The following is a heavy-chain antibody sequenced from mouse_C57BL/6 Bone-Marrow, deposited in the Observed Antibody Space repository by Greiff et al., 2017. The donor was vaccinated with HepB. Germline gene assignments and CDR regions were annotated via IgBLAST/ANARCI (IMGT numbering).Heavy chain of an antibody. CDR3: ARTGSSGYVRFAY. CDR1: GYTFTDYN. Sequence: EVQLQESGPELVKPGASVKMSCKASGYTFTDYNMHWVKQSHGKSLEWIGYINPNNGGTSYNQKFKGKATLTVNKSSSTAYMELRSLTSEDSAVYYCARTGSSGYVRFAYWGQGTLVTVSA. D-gene: IGHD3-2*02. CDR2: INPNNGGT. V-gene: IGHV1-22*01. J-gene: IGHJ3*01.